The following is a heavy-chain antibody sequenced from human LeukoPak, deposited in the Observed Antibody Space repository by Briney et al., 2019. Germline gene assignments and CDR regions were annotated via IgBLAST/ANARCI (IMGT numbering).Heavy chain of an antibody. D-gene: IGHD2-2*01. CDR2: INSDGSST. Sequence: GGSLRLSCAASGFTFSSYWMHWVRQAPGKGLVWVSRINSDGSSTSYADSVKGRFTISRDNAKNTLYLQMNSLRAEDTAVYYCARGHSDGVPAAIDYWGQGTLVTVSS. CDR1: GFTFSSYW. V-gene: IGHV3-74*01. J-gene: IGHJ4*02. CDR3: ARGHSDGVPAAIDY.